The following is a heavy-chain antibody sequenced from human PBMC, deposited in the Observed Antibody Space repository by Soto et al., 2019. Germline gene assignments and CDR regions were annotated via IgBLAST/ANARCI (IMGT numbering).Heavy chain of an antibody. CDR3: PTVATHSYNWVDP. CDR1: GFTFSTYW. CDR2: INADGTTT. J-gene: IGHJ5*02. V-gene: IGHV3-74*01. D-gene: IGHD3-3*02. Sequence: EVHLVESGGGLVQPGGSLRLSCAASGFTFSTYWMHWVRQAPGKGLVWVSRINADGTTTTYADSVKGRFTISRDNAKNTLYLQMNRLRAEDTAVYFCPTVATHSYNWVDPWGQGTLVTISS.